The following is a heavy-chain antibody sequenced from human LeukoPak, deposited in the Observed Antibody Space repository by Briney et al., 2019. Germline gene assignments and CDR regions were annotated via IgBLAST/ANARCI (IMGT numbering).Heavy chain of an antibody. CDR3: ARGHYGGNRYFDI. D-gene: IGHD4-23*01. J-gene: IGHJ4*02. CDR1: VYTFTSYG. CDR2: IHPNSGKT. Sequence: GASVKVSCKASVYTFTSYGISWVRQAPGQGLEWVGWIHPNSGKTGYAQKFQGRVTMTRDTSTETAFMELSSLKFDDTAIFYCARGHYGGNRYFDIWGQGTLVTVSS. V-gene: IGHV1-8*02.